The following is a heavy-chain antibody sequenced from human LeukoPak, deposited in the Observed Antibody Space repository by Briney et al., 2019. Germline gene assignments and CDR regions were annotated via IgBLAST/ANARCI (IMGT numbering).Heavy chain of an antibody. Sequence: ASVKVSCKASGYIFSTYDINWVRQATGQGLEWMGWMNPNSGNTDYAQKFQGRVTITRNTSISTAYMELSSLTSEDTAVYYCARSMSIAARFPGYWGQGTLVTVS. CDR1: GYIFSTYD. CDR3: ARSMSIAARFPGY. V-gene: IGHV1-8*01. J-gene: IGHJ4*02. D-gene: IGHD6-6*01. CDR2: MNPNSGNT.